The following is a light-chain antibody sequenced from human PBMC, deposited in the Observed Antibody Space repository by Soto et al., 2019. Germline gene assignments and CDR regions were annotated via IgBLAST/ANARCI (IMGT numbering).Light chain of an antibody. V-gene: IGKV3-11*01. Sequence: EIVLTQSRATLSLSPGERATLTCRASQSVSSYFAWSQQKPGHAPRLLFYYESNRATGVPARFSVRGYGTDFTLTISSLDPEDGAVYYFHQRSNLPFTFGPGTKVDVK. CDR2: YES. J-gene: IGKJ3*01. CDR1: QSVSSY. CDR3: HQRSNLPFT.